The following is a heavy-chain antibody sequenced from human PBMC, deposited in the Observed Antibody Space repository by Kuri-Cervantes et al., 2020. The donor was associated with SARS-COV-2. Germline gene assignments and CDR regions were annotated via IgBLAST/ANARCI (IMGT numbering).Heavy chain of an antibody. J-gene: IGHJ5*02. CDR3: ARDREITIFGVVTFNWFDA. CDR2: ISYDVSNK. Sequence: GGSLRLSCAASGFTFSSYAMHWVRQAPGKGLEWVAVISYDVSNKYYADSVKGRFTISRDDSKSTLYLQMNSLSAEDTGVYYCARDREITIFGVVTFNWFDAWGQGTLVTVSS. D-gene: IGHD3-3*01. CDR1: GFTFSSYA. V-gene: IGHV3-30*04.